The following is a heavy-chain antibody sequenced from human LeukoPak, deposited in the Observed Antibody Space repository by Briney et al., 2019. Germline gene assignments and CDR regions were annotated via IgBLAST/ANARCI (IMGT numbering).Heavy chain of an antibody. V-gene: IGHV3-23*01. CDR3: AKDFYYGSGARSWLIYYFDY. CDR2: ISGGGDIT. J-gene: IGHJ4*02. CDR1: TFTFSHYG. D-gene: IGHD3-10*01. Sequence: GGTLRLSCAASTFTFSHYGMSWVRQAPGKGLEWVSAISGGGDITYYADSVKGRFTISRDNSKNTLYLQMNSLRVEDTAVYYCAKDFYYGSGARSWLIYYFDYWGQGTLVTVSS.